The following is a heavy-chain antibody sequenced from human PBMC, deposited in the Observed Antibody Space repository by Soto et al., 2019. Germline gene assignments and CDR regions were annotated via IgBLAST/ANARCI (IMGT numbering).Heavy chain of an antibody. CDR2: ISASGGST. CDR1: GFTFSTYA. CDR3: AKDPNGDYVGAFDI. Sequence: EVQLLESGGGLEQPGGSLRLSCAASGFTFSTYAMSWVRQAPGAGLEWVSGISASGGSTYYADYVKGRFTISRDNSKNNLLLQMNSLRAEDTALYYCAKDPNGDYVGAFDIWGPGTMVTVSS. D-gene: IGHD4-17*01. V-gene: IGHV3-23*01. J-gene: IGHJ3*02.